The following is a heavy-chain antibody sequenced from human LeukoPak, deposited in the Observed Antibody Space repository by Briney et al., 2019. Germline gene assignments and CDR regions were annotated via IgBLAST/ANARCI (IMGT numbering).Heavy chain of an antibody. Sequence: SETLSLTCTVSGGSISSSSYYWSWIRQPPGKGLEWIGYIYYSGSTNYNPSLKSRVTISVDTSKNQFSLELSSVTAADTAVYYCARGGPDFWSGYFDYWGQGTLVTVSS. CDR2: IYYSGST. D-gene: IGHD3-3*01. V-gene: IGHV4-61*01. CDR1: GGSISSSSYY. CDR3: ARGGPDFWSGYFDY. J-gene: IGHJ4*02.